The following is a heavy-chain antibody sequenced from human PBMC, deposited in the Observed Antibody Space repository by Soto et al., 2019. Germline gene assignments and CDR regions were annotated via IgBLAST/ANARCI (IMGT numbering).Heavy chain of an antibody. CDR2: ITSSSSYI. V-gene: IGHV3-21*01. CDR3: AREHLATIFGVVTPSGRYYGMDV. Sequence: LRLSCAASSLTFSSYSMNCLRQAPGKGLEWVSSITSSSSYIYYADPVKGRFTISRDNAKNSLYLQKNSLRAEDTAVYYCAREHLATIFGVVTPSGRYYGMDVWGQGTTVTVSS. J-gene: IGHJ6*02. D-gene: IGHD3-3*01. CDR1: SLTFSSYS.